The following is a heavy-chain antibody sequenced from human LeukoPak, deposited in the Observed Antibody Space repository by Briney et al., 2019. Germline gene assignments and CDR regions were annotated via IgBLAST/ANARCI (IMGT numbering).Heavy chain of an antibody. CDR3: ARNLREYYYDSSGYYYFDY. CDR1: GFTFSSYA. V-gene: IGHV3-30-3*01. D-gene: IGHD3-22*01. J-gene: IGHJ4*02. CDR2: ISYDGSNK. Sequence: GRSLRLSCAASGFTFSSYAMHWVRQAPGKGLEWVAVISYDGSNKYYADSVKGRFTISRDNSKNTLYLQMNSLRAEDTAVYYCARNLREYYYDSSGYYYFDYWGQGTLVTVSS.